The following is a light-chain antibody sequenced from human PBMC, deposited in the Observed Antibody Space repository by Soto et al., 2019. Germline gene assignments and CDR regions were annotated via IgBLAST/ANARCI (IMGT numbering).Light chain of an antibody. V-gene: IGKV2-28*01. CDR3: MQALQTLT. Sequence: DMVMAQSPLSLPVTPGEPASISCRSSQSLLHSNGYNYLDWYLQKPGQSPQLLIYLGSNRASGVPDRFSGSGSGTDFTLKISRVEAEDVGVYHCMQALQTLTFGQGTRLEIK. J-gene: IGKJ5*01. CDR1: QSLLHSNGYNY. CDR2: LGS.